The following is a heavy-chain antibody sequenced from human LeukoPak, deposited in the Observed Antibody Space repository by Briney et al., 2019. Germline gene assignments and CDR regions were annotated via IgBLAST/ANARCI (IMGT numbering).Heavy chain of an antibody. Sequence: GASVKVSCKASGYTFTSYGISWVRQAPGQGLEWMGWISAYNGNTNYAQKLQGRVTMTTDTSTSTAYMELRSLRSDDTAVYYCARERGLYYYDSSGYYYYFDYWGQGTLVTVSS. J-gene: IGHJ4*02. V-gene: IGHV1-18*01. CDR2: ISAYNGNT. D-gene: IGHD3-22*01. CDR1: GYTFTSYG. CDR3: ARERGLYYYDSSGYYYYFDY.